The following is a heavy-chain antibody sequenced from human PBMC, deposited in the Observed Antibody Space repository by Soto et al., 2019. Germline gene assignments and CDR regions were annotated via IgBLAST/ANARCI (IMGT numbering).Heavy chain of an antibody. Sequence: ASVKVSCKASGYTFTSYYMHWVRQAPGQGLEWMGIINPSGGSTSYAQKFQGRGTMTRDTYTSTVYMALSSLRSEDTAVYYCARVCSSTSCYEGVDYWGQGTLVTVSS. CDR2: INPSGGST. CDR3: ARVCSSTSCYEGVDY. V-gene: IGHV1-46*01. D-gene: IGHD2-2*01. CDR1: GYTFTSYY. J-gene: IGHJ4*02.